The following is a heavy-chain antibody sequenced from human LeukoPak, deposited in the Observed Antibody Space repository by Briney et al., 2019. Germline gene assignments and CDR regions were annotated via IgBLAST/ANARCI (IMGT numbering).Heavy chain of an antibody. V-gene: IGHV4-61*01. Sequence: SETLSLTCTVSGGSVSSGSYYWSWIRQPPGKGLEWIGYIYYSGSTNYNPSLKSRVTISVDTSKNQFSLKLSSVTAADTAVYYCASGDNDPLFDYWGQGTLVTVSS. CDR2: IYYSGST. CDR3: ASGDNDPLFDY. D-gene: IGHD1-1*01. CDR1: GGSVSSGSYY. J-gene: IGHJ4*02.